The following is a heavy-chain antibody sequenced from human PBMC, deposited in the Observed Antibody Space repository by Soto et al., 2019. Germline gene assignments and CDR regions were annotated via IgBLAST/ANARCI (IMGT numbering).Heavy chain of an antibody. CDR3: SKDPIPRAIYQSPGINV. V-gene: IGHV3-30*18. Sequence: GGSLGLSCAASGFSFSSYGMQWVRQAPGKGLEWVAVISYDGSNKYYADSVKGRFTISTDNSKNTLYLQMNSLRAEDTAVYYCSKDPIPRAIYQSPGINVWGQGTTVPVSS. CDR2: ISYDGSNK. CDR1: GFSFSSYG. D-gene: IGHD2-2*01. J-gene: IGHJ6*02.